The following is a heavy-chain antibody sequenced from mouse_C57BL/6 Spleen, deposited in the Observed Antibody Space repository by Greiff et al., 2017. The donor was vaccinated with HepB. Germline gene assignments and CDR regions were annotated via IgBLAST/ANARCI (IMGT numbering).Heavy chain of an antibody. CDR2: IYPGDGDT. V-gene: IGHV1-80*01. J-gene: IGHJ3*01. Sequence: QVQLQQSGAELVKPGASVKISCKASGYAFSSYWMNWVKQRPGKGLEWIGQIYPGDGDTNYNGKFKGKATLTADKSSSTAYMQLSSLTSEDSAVYFCARSEEYDGAWFAYWGQGTLVTVSA. CDR3: ARSEEYDGAWFAY. D-gene: IGHD2-14*01. CDR1: GYAFSSYW.